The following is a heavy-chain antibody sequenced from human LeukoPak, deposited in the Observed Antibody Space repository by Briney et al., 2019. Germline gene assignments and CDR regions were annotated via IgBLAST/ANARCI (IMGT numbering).Heavy chain of an antibody. CDR1: SDSIFSSNW. CDR3: AGKYY. Sequence: PSETLSLTCTVSSDSIFSSNWWSWLRQAPGKGLEWVSAISGSGGSTYYADSVKGRFTISRDNSKNTLYLQMNSLRAEDTAVYYCAGKYYWGQGTLVTVSS. CDR2: ISGSGGST. V-gene: IGHV3-23*01. J-gene: IGHJ4*02.